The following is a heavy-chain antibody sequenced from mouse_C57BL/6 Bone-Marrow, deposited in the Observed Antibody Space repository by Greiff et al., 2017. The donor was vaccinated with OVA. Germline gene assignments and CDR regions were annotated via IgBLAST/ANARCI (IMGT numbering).Heavy chain of an antibody. CDR3: TRSYSNYGDFDY. CDR1: GYTFTDYE. V-gene: IGHV1-15*01. Sequence: QVQLQQSGAELVRPGASVTLSCKASGYTFTDYEMHWVKQTPVHGLEWIGAIDPENGGTAYNQKFKGKAILTADKSSSTAYMELRSLTSEDSAVYYCTRSYSNYGDFDYWCQGTTLTVSS. D-gene: IGHD2-5*01. J-gene: IGHJ2*01. CDR2: IDPENGGT.